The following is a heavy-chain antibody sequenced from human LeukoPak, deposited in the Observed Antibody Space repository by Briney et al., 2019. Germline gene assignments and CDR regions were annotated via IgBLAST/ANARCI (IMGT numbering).Heavy chain of an antibody. CDR2: IRGSGGST. V-gene: IGHV3-23*01. J-gene: IGHJ4*02. CDR1: GFTFSSYA. CDR3: AKDRFGELFSDY. D-gene: IGHD3-10*01. Sequence: GTSLRLSCAASGFTFSSYAMSWVRQAPGKGLEWVSAIRGSGGSTYYADSVKGRFTISRDNSKNTLYLQMNSLRAEDTAVYYCAKDRFGELFSDYWGQGTLVTVSS.